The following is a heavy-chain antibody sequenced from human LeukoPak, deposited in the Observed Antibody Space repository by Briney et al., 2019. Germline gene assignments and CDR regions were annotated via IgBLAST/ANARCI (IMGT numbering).Heavy chain of an antibody. V-gene: IGHV4-59*08. CDR3: ARHHWGYYFDY. Sequence: SETLSLTCTVSGGSISSYYWSWIRQPPGKGLEWIGYIYYSGSTNYNPSLKSRVTISADTSKNQFSLKLSSVTAADTAVYYCARHHWGYYFDYWGQGTLVTVSS. J-gene: IGHJ4*02. CDR2: IYYSGST. D-gene: IGHD3-16*01. CDR1: GGSISSYY.